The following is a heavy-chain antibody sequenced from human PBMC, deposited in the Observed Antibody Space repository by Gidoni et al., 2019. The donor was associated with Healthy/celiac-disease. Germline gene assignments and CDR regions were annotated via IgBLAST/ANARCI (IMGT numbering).Heavy chain of an antibody. CDR3: ARRPPYYDFWSGFWDY. CDR1: GFTFSNYW. D-gene: IGHD3-3*01. J-gene: IGHJ4*02. CDR2: IKEDGSEK. V-gene: IGHV3-7*01. Sequence: EVQLVESGGGLVQPGGSLRLSCAASGFTFSNYWMSWVRQAPGKGLEWVANIKEDGSEKYYVDSVKGRFTISRDNAKNSLYLQMNSLRAEDTAVYYCARRPPYYDFWSGFWDYWGQGTLVTVSS.